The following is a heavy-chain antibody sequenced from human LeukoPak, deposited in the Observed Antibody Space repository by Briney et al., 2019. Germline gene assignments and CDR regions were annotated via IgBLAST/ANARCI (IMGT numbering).Heavy chain of an antibody. CDR1: GFTFSSYG. J-gene: IGHJ4*02. Sequence: GRSLRLSCAASGFTFSSYGMHWVRQAPGKGLEWVAVISYDGSNKYYADSVRGRFTISRDNSKNTLYLQMNSLRAEDTAVYYCAKDQGTGGSYYLDYWGQGTLVTVSS. D-gene: IGHD1-26*01. CDR2: ISYDGSNK. CDR3: AKDQGTGGSYYLDY. V-gene: IGHV3-30*18.